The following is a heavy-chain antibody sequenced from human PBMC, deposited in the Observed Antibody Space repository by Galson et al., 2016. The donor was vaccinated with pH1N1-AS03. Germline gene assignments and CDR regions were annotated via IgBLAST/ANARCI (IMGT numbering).Heavy chain of an antibody. J-gene: IGHJ3*02. V-gene: IGHV3-23*01. Sequence: SLRLSRAASGFTFSSYAMTWVRQAPGNGLECVSSISWSGGNTYYADSVRGRFTIPRDNSKSTLYLQMNSLRDEDTASYCCAEDLGVIGIFGVVGAFHIRGHGTLVTVSS. CDR2: ISWSGGNT. D-gene: IGHD3-3*02. CDR1: GFTFSSYA. CDR3: AEDLGVIGIFGVVGAFHI.